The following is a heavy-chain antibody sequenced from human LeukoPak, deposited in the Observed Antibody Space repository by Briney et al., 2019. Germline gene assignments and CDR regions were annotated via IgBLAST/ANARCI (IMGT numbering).Heavy chain of an antibody. CDR1: GYTFTGYY. D-gene: IGHD1-26*01. CDR2: INPNSGVT. J-gene: IGHJ4*02. Sequence: ASVKVSCKASGYTFTGYYMHWVRQAPGQGLEWMGWINPNSGVTNYAQKFQGRVTMTRDTSISTAYMGLSRLRSDDTAVYYCARDAGASPYYFDYWGQGTLVTVSS. CDR3: ARDAGASPYYFDY. V-gene: IGHV1-2*02.